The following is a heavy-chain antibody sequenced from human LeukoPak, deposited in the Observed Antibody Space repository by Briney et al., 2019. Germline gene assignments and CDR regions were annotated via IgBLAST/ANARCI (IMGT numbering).Heavy chain of an antibody. CDR3: ARGTDTAMVTGGYNWFDP. J-gene: IGHJ5*02. D-gene: IGHD5-18*01. Sequence: GGSLRLSCAASGFTFSSYAMHWVRQAPGKGLEWVAVISYDGSNKYYADSVKGRFIISRDNSKNTLYLQMNSLRAEDTAVYYCARGTDTAMVTGGYNWFDPWGQGTLVTVSS. CDR1: GFTFSSYA. CDR2: ISYDGSNK. V-gene: IGHV3-30-3*01.